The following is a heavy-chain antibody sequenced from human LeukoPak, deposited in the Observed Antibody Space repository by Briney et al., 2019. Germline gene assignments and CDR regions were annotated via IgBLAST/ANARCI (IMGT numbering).Heavy chain of an antibody. CDR3: ARVHFGQGGAFDQ. D-gene: IGHD3-16*01. V-gene: IGHV4-34*01. J-gene: IGHJ4*02. Sequence: SSETLSLTCVVSEXLSGHFWRWIRQPPGKGLEWIAEITHSGGTNYNPSLMSRVTTSVDTSNNRFFLQLSSVTAADTAVYYCARVHFGQGGAFDQWGQGTLVTVSS. CDR1: EXLSGHF. CDR2: ITHSGGT.